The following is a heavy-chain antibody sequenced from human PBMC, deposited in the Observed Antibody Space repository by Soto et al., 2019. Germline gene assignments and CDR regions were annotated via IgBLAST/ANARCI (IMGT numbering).Heavy chain of an antibody. V-gene: IGHV1-69*12. Sequence: QVQLVQSGAEVKKPGSSVKVSCNASGGTLSSYAISWVRQAPGQGLEWMGGIIPMFGTADYAQKFQGRVTITADESTSTAYMELSSLRSDDTAVYYCATMKGGSQYYYYGMDVWGQGTTVTVSS. CDR3: ATMKGGSQYYYYGMDV. CDR1: GGTLSSYA. CDR2: IIPMFGTA. D-gene: IGHD3-10*01. J-gene: IGHJ6*02.